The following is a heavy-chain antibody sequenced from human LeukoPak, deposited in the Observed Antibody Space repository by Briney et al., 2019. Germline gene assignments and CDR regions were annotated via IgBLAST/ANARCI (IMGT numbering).Heavy chain of an antibody. J-gene: IGHJ4*02. Sequence: PSETLSLTCAVYGGSFSGYYWSWIRQPPGKGLEWIGEINHSGSTNYNPSLKSRVTISVDTSKNQFSLKLSSVTAADTAVYYCARPLHGGSGRNPHYWGQGTLVTASS. CDR2: INHSGST. D-gene: IGHD3-10*01. CDR1: GGSFSGYY. V-gene: IGHV4-34*01. CDR3: ARPLHGGSGRNPHY.